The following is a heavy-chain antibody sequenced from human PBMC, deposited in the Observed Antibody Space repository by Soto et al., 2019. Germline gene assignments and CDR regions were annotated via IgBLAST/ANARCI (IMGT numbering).Heavy chain of an antibody. Sequence: PGGSLRLSCAASGFTFSSYSMHWVRQAPGKGLEWVSSIGTRSDIYYADSVKGRFTISRDNAKNSLSLQMNSMTAEDTAVYYWAREETAWPLAYGLDVWGQGTTVTVS. CDR1: GFTFSSYS. CDR2: IGTRSDI. J-gene: IGHJ6*02. D-gene: IGHD2-21*02. CDR3: AREETAWPLAYGLDV. V-gene: IGHV3-21*01.